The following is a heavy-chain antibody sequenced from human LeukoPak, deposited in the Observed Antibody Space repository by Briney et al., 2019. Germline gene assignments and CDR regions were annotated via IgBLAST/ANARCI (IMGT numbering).Heavy chain of an antibody. D-gene: IGHD6-6*01. Sequence: SETLSLTCTVSGGSISSYYWSWIRQPAGKGLEWIGRIYTSGSTNYNPSLKSRVTISVDKSKNQFSLKLSSVTAADTAVYYCARDGGSSSSGDWFDPWGQGTLVIVSS. CDR3: ARDGGSSSSGDWFDP. CDR1: GGSISSYY. V-gene: IGHV4-4*07. J-gene: IGHJ5*02. CDR2: IYTSGST.